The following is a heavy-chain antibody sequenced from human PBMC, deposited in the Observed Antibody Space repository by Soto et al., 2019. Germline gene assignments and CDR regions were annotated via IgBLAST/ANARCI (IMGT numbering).Heavy chain of an antibody. J-gene: IGHJ4*02. CDR2: ISDSGEST. CDR3: VKDLYRSSTMPCLDH. Sequence: EVSLLESGGGLERPGGSLRLSCEASGFIFNNYGMSWVRQAPGKGLEWVSSISDSGESTYYADSMRGRFTISRDNSKNTLYLQVNSLRPEDTAMYYCVKDLYRSSTMPCLDHWGQGALVTVS. D-gene: IGHD1-1*01. V-gene: IGHV3-23*01. CDR1: GFIFNNYG.